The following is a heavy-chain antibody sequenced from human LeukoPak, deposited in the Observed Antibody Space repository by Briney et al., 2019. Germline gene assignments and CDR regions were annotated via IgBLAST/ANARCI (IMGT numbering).Heavy chain of an antibody. D-gene: IGHD5-12*01. CDR1: GFTFSDYN. J-gene: IGHJ4*02. CDR3: ARARWLQTIYFDY. Sequence: GGSLRLSCAASGFTFSDYNMSWIRQAPGKGLEWVSYISSSGSTIYYADSVKGRFTISRDNAKNSLYLQMNSLRAEDTAVYYCARARWLQTIYFDYWGQGTLVTVSS. V-gene: IGHV3-11*01. CDR2: ISSSGSTI.